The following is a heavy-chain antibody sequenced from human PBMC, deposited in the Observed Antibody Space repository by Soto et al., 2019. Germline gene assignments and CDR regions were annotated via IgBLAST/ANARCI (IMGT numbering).Heavy chain of an antibody. J-gene: IGHJ6*02. Sequence: SGPTLVNPTQTLTLTCTFSGFSLSTTGMCVSWIRQPPGKALEWLARIDWDDDKYYSTSLKTRLTISKHTSKNQVVLTMTNMDPVDTATYYCARIASSSSPYYSSYGMDAWGQGTTVPVSS. CDR1: GFSLSTTGMC. CDR2: IDWDDDK. V-gene: IGHV2-70*11. CDR3: ARIASSSSPYYSSYGMDA. D-gene: IGHD6-6*01.